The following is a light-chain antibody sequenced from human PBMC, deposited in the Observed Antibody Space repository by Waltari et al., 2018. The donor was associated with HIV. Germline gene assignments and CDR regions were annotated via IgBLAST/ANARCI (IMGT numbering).Light chain of an antibody. V-gene: IGKV1-39*01. J-gene: IGKJ4*01. CDR1: QGISNY. CDR3: QHSYRFPFA. CDR2: AAS. Sequence: DIQMTQSPSSLSASVGDRVTITCRASQGISNYLNWYQQKPGTAPKVLISAASNLQSGIPSRFSGSGSGRDFTLTISSQQPEDFATYYCQHSYRFPFAFGGGTKVEIK.